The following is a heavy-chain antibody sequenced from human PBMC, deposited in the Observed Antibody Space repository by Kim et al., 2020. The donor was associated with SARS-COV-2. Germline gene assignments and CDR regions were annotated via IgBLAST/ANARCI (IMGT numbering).Heavy chain of an antibody. V-gene: IGHV3-23*01. CDR3: AKRPRDGSSSDREWAFYFDY. CDR1: GFTFSSYA. CDR2: ITASGAGT. Sequence: GGSLRLSCAASGFTFSSYAMSWVRQAPGKGLEWVSSITASGAGTYYADSVKGRFTISRDNSKNTLYLQMNSLRAEDTAVYYCAKRPRDGSSSDREWAFYFDYWGQGTLVTVSS. D-gene: IGHD6-6*01. J-gene: IGHJ4*02.